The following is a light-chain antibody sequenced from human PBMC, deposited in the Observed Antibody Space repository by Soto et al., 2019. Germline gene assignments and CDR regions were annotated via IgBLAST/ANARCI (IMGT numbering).Light chain of an antibody. J-gene: IGKJ2*01. V-gene: IGKV1-6*01. CDR1: QAIRND. Sequence: AIQMTQSPSSLSASVGDSVTITCRASQAIRNDLGWYQQKPGKAPKLLMSAASSLQGGVPSRFSCSGSGTDFTLTISSLQPEDFATYYCLQDYTYPFTFGQGTRLEIK. CDR2: AAS. CDR3: LQDYTYPFT.